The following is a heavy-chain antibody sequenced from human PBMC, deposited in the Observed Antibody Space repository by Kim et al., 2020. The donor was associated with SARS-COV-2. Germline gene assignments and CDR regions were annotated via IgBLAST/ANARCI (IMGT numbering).Heavy chain of an antibody. CDR2: STM. Sequence: STMSSADSVKGRFTISRDNAKNSLYLQMNSLRDEDTAVYYCARVSLRYLDYWGQGTLVTVSS. J-gene: IGHJ4*02. D-gene: IGHD5-12*01. V-gene: IGHV3-48*02. CDR3: ARVSLRYLDY.